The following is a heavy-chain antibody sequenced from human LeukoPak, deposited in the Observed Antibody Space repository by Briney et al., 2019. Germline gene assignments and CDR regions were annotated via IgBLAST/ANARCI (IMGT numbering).Heavy chain of an antibody. CDR1: GFTFSVHS. J-gene: IGHJ6*03. CDR3: ARGDSEGFWSGYPPDYYYYMDV. CDR2: INHSGST. Sequence: SGGTLRLSCAASGFTFSVHSMNWVRQPPGKGLEWMGKINHSGSTNYNPSLKSRVTISVDTSKNQFSLKLSSVTAADTAVYYCARGDSEGFWSGYPPDYYYYMDVWGKGTTVTVSS. D-gene: IGHD3-3*01. V-gene: IGHV4-34*01.